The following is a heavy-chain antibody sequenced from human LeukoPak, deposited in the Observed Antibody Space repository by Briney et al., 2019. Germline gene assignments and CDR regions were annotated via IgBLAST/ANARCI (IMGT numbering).Heavy chain of an antibody. CDR1: GFTFNYAW. D-gene: IGHD1-7*01. J-gene: IGHJ6*02. V-gene: IGHV3-15*04. Sequence: TTGGSLRLSCAASGFTFNYAWMSWVRQVPGKGLEWVGRTVSEIDGGTTDYATPVKGRFTISRDDSKSTLYLQMNSLKIEDTAVYYCTTDEDWNYARKDVWGQGATVIVSS. CDR3: TTDEDWNYARKDV. CDR2: TVSEIDGGTT.